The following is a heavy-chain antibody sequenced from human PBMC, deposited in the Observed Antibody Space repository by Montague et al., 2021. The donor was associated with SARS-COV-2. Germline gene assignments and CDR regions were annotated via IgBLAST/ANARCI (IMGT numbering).Heavy chain of an antibody. CDR1: GGSIGAYY. Sequence: SETLPLTCTVSGGSIGAYYWSWIRQPPGKGPEWIAYISSSGTTNYNPSLKSRITVSVDTSRNQLSLKLSSVTAADSAVYYCARESRLKYLEWSGSRYDYYGMDVWGQGTTVTVS. V-gene: IGHV4-59*01. D-gene: IGHD3-3*01. CDR2: ISSSGTT. J-gene: IGHJ6*02. CDR3: ARESRLKYLEWSGSRYDYYGMDV.